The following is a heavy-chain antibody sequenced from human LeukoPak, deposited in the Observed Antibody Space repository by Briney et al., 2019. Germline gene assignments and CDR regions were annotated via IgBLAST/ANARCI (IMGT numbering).Heavy chain of an antibody. D-gene: IGHD3-22*01. Sequence: PSETLSLTCTVSGGSISSYWWSWVRQPPGKGLEWIGHIFHSGSTTYNASLQSRVTISVDTSKNQFSLDLSSVTAAETALYYCARFTRCDSGGYYLDYWGQGTLVTVSS. V-gene: IGHV4-59*08. J-gene: IGHJ4*02. CDR1: GGSISSYW. CDR2: IFHSGST. CDR3: ARFTRCDSGGYYLDY.